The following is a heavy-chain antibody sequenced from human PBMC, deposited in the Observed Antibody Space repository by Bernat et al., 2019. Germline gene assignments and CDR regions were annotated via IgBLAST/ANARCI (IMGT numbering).Heavy chain of an antibody. CDR1: GGTFSSYT. J-gene: IGHJ4*02. Sequence: QVQLVQSGAEVKKPGSSVKVSCKASGGTFSSYTISWVRQAPGQGLEWMGRIIPILGIANYAQKFQGRVTITADKSTSTAYMELSSLRSEDTAVYYCARGLNMVRGVNLTDWGQGTLVTVSS. CDR3: ARGLNMVRGVNLTD. CDR2: IIPILGIA. D-gene: IGHD3-10*01. V-gene: IGHV1-69*02.